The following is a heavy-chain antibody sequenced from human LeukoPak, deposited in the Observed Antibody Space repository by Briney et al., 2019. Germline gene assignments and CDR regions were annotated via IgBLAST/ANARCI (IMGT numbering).Heavy chain of an antibody. CDR3: ARRGRGVATMVRGTLNWFDP. J-gene: IGHJ5*02. CDR2: IIPIFGTA. D-gene: IGHD3-10*01. V-gene: IGHV1-69*13. Sequence: SVKVSYKASGGTFSSYAISWVRQAPGQGLEWMGGIIPIFGTANYAQKFQGRVTITADESTSTAYMELSSLRSEDTAVYYCARRGRGVATMVRGTLNWFDPWGQGTLVTVSS. CDR1: GGTFSSYA.